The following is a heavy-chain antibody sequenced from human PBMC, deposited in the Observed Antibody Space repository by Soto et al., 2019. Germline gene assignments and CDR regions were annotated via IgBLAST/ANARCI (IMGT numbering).Heavy chain of an antibody. J-gene: IGHJ4*02. Sequence: GGSLRLSCAASGFTFSSYWMHWVRQAPRKGLVWVAVISYDGSNKYYADSVKGRFTISRDNSKNTLYLQMNSLRAEDTAVYYCAKDALRDGCNYFDYWGQGTLVTVSS. CDR2: ISYDGSNK. CDR3: AKDALRDGCNYFDY. D-gene: IGHD6-19*01. V-gene: IGHV3-30*18. CDR1: GFTFSSYW.